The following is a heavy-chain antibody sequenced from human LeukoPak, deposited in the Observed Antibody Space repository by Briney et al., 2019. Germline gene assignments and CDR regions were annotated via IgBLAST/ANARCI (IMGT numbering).Heavy chain of an antibody. J-gene: IGHJ4*02. V-gene: IGHV3-53*01. CDR1: GFTVSSNY. CDR2: IYSGGST. D-gene: IGHD3-3*01. Sequence: GGSLRLSCAASGFTVSSNYMTWVRQAPGKGLEWVSHIYSGGSTYYADSVKGRFTISRDDSKNTLYLQMNSLRAEDTAVYYCARGPAYVPLEDYWGQGTLVTVSS. CDR3: ARGPAYVPLEDY.